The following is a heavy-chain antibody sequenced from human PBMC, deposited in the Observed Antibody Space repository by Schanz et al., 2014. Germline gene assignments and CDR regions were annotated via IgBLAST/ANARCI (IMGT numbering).Heavy chain of an antibody. Sequence: QVQLVQSGAEVKKPGASVKVSCKASGYTFSSHGIHWLRQAPGQSLEWMGWINTGSGDTKYSQNFQGRVTITRDTSASTAYMELSSLRSEDTAVYSCARDAADFYDILTEEDYWGQGTLVTVSS. J-gene: IGHJ4*02. CDR1: GYTFSSHG. V-gene: IGHV1-3*04. D-gene: IGHD3-9*01. CDR2: INTGSGDT. CDR3: ARDAADFYDILTEEDY.